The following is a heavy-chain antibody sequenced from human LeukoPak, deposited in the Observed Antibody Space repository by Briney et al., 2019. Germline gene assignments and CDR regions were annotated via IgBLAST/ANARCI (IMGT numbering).Heavy chain of an antibody. CDR3: AKEATFEGLVDY. D-gene: IGHD3-9*01. Sequence: GGSLRLSCAASGFTVSSNYMSWVRQAPGKGLEWVSVIYSDGNTYYADSVKGRFTISRDNSENMLYLQMNSLRAEDTAVYYCAKEATFEGLVDYWGQGTLVTVSS. CDR2: IYSDGNT. CDR1: GFTVSSNY. J-gene: IGHJ4*02. V-gene: IGHV3-53*01.